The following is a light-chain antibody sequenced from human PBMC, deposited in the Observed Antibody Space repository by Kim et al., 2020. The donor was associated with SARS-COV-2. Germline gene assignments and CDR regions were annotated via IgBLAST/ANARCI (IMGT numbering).Light chain of an antibody. V-gene: IGKV3-20*01. Sequence: LSPGEKATLSCRASQSVSTSLAWYQHKSGQAPRLLIFGATNRASGIPDRFSGSGSGTDFTLTITRLEPEDFALYYCQQYGSSPLTFGGGTKVDIK. J-gene: IGKJ4*01. CDR1: QSVSTS. CDR3: QQYGSSPLT. CDR2: GAT.